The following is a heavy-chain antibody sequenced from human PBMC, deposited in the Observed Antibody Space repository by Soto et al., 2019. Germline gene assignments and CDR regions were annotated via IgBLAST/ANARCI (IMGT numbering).Heavy chain of an antibody. J-gene: IGHJ4*02. D-gene: IGHD3-10*01. V-gene: IGHV3-23*01. Sequence: GGSLRLSCAASGFGFTFSTSAMSWVRQAPGKGLEWVSTFSDSGGSTYYAVSVKGRFTISRDNSKNTLYLQMNSLRAEDTAVYYCAKDQGVLLWFGEHFDYWGQGTLVTVSS. CDR1: GFGFTFSTSA. CDR2: FSDSGGST. CDR3: AKDQGVLLWFGEHFDY.